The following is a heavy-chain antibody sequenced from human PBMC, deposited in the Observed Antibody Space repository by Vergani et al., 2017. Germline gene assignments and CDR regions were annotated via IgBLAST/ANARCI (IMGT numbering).Heavy chain of an antibody. D-gene: IGHD1-7*01. CDR1: GGSISSGGYS. CDR3: ARDQAVTDGNYVSWYFDL. V-gene: IGHV4-30-2*01. CDR2: IYHSGST. Sequence: QLQLQESGSGLVKPSQTLSLTCAVSGGSISSGGYSWSWIRQPPGKGLEWIGYIYHSGSTYYNPSLKSRVTISVDRSKNQFSLKLSSVTAADTAVYYCARDQAVTDGNYVSWYFDLWGRGTLVTVSS. J-gene: IGHJ2*01.